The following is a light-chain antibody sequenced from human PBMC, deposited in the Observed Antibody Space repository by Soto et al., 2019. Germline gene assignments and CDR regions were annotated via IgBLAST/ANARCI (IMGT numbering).Light chain of an antibody. V-gene: IGKV3-20*01. CDR2: GAS. CDR1: QSVSSSF. J-gene: IGKJ1*01. Sequence: EIVLTQSPGTLSLSPGERATLSCRAVQSVSSSFLAWYQQKPGQAPRLLMYGASSRATGIPDRFSGSGSGTDFTLTIRGLEPEDFAVYYCQQYGSSPPWTFGQGTKVDIK. CDR3: QQYGSSPPWT.